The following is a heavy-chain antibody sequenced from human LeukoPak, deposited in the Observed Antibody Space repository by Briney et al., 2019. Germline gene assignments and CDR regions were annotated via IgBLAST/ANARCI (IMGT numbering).Heavy chain of an antibody. CDR2: ISSSSSYI. D-gene: IGHD3-10*01. CDR3: ARMDFTYYYGSGSSRIDY. CDR1: GFTFSSYS. J-gene: IGHJ4*02. V-gene: IGHV3-21*01. Sequence: GGSLRLSCAASGFTFSSYSMNWVRQAPGKGLEWVSSISSSSSYIYYADSVKGRFTISRDNAKNSLYLQMNSLRAEDTAVYYCARMDFTYYYGSGSSRIDYWGQGTLVTVSS.